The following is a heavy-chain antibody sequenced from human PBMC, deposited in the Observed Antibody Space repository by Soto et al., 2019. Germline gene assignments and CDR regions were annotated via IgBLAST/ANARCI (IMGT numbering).Heavy chain of an antibody. Sequence: ASVKVSCKVSGYTLTELSMHWVRQAPGKGLEWMGGFDPEDGETIYAQKFQGRVTMTEDTSTDTAYMELSSLRSEDTAVYYCATDSPYCSGGSCYIFGSAFDIWGQGTMVTVSS. J-gene: IGHJ3*02. D-gene: IGHD2-15*01. CDR2: FDPEDGET. CDR1: GYTLTELS. CDR3: ATDSPYCSGGSCYIFGSAFDI. V-gene: IGHV1-24*01.